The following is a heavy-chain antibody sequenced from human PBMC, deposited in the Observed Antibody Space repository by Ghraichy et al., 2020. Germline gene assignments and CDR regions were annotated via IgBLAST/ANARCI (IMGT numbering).Heavy chain of an antibody. Sequence: SETLSLTCTVSGGSISSYYWNWVRQPPEKGLEWIGSVHYSGSTNYNPSLKSRVTISLDKSKNQFSLKLSSVTAADTAVYYCAILRRNVFDTWGQGTLVTVSS. CDR2: VHYSGST. J-gene: IGHJ5*02. V-gene: IGHV4-59*01. CDR1: GGSISSYY. D-gene: IGHD2-15*01. CDR3: AILRRNVFDT.